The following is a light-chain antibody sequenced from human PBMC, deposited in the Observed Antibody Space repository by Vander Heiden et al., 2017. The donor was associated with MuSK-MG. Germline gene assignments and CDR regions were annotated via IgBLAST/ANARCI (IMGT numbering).Light chain of an antibody. Sequence: FVLTQPHSVSESPGKTVTISCTRSSGIFASNYVQWYQQRPGSSPTTVTYEDNQRPSGVPDRFSGSIDSSSKSASLTISGLETEDEADYYCQSYEGTNVIFGGGTKLTVL. CDR3: QSYEGTNVI. V-gene: IGLV6-57*01. CDR2: EDN. J-gene: IGLJ2*01. CDR1: SGIFASNY.